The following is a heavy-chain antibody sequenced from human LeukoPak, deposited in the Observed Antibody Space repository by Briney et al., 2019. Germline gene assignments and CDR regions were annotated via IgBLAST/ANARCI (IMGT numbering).Heavy chain of an antibody. CDR3: ARWRGYSSGWSGPFDD. V-gene: IGHV1-2*02. J-gene: IGHJ4*02. CDR1: GYTFTGHL. CDR2: IDPKSGGT. Sequence: ASVKVSCKASGYTFTGHLMHWVRQAPGQGLEWMGWIDPKSGGTNYAQKFQGRVTMTRDTSISTGYMELSRLTSDDTAVYYCARWRGYSSGWSGPFDDWGQGTLVTVSS. D-gene: IGHD6-19*01.